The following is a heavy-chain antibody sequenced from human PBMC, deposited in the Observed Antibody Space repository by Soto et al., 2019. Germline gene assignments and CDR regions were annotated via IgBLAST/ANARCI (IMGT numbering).Heavy chain of an antibody. J-gene: IGHJ4*02. CDR3: ASAFYDSSEYYFDY. D-gene: IGHD3-22*01. CDR2: IYPGDSDN. Sequence: PGESLKIYCKGSGYSFTSYWIGWVCQMPGKGLEWMGIIYPGDSDNRYSPSSQGQDPISADKSISTAYLQWSSLKASDTAMYYCASAFYDSSEYYFDYWGQGTLVTVSS. V-gene: IGHV5-51*01. CDR1: GYSFTSYW.